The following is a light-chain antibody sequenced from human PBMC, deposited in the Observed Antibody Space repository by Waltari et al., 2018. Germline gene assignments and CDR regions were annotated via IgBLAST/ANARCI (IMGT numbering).Light chain of an antibody. CDR3: QQYLTSSWT. Sequence: DIVMTQSPDSLAVSLGERATFNCKPSQSVLYSSNNKNYLAWYQQNPGQPPKLLIYGASTRESGVPDRFSGSGSGTDFTLTISSLQAEDVAVYYCQQYLTSSWTFGQGTKVEIK. CDR1: QSVLYSSNNKNY. V-gene: IGKV4-1*01. CDR2: GAS. J-gene: IGKJ1*01.